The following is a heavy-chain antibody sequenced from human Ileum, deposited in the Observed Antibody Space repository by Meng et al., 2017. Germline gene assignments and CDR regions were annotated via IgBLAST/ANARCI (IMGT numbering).Heavy chain of an antibody. CDR2: IHYSGST. CDR1: GASISSYY. V-gene: IGHV4-59*01. Sequence: QVQLQESGPGLAKPSETLSLTCTVSGASISSYYWTWIRQPPGKGLDWIGYIHYSGSTNYNPSLKSRITMSVDTSKNQVSLKLSSVTVADTAIYYCAAFCSGGSCPDYWGQGTLVTVSS. CDR3: AAFCSGGSCPDY. J-gene: IGHJ4*02. D-gene: IGHD2-15*01.